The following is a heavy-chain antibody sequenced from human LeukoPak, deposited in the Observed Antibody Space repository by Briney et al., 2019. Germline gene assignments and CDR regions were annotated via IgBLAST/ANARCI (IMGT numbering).Heavy chain of an antibody. V-gene: IGHV4-59*07. CDR2: IYNTGIT. Sequence: PSDTLSLTCTVSGGSISSYYWSWIRQPPGKGLEWIGYIYNTGITKYNPSLKSRVTMSMDTSKNQFSLRLSSVTAADTAVYYCARGGWYSDCWGQGTLVTVSS. CDR1: GGSISSYY. D-gene: IGHD6-19*01. CDR3: ARGGWYSDC. J-gene: IGHJ4*02.